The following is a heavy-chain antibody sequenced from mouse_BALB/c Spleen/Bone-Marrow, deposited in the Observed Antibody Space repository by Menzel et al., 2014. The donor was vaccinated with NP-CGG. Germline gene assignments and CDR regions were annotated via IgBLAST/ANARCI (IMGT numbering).Heavy chain of an antibody. J-gene: IGHJ4*01. Sequence: EVMLVESGGGLVQPGGSRKLSCAASGFTFSSFGMHWVRQAPEKGLXWVAXIXXXXSTIYYADTVKGRFTISRDNPKNTPFLQMTSLRSEDTAMYYCTRKGALITHYYAMDYWGQGTSVTVSS. CDR3: TRKGALITHYYAMDY. D-gene: IGHD2-4*01. CDR1: GFTFSSFG. CDR2: IXXXXSTI. V-gene: IGHV5-17*02.